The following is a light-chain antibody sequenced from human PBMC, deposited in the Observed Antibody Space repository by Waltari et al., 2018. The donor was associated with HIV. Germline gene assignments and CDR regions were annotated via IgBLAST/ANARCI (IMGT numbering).Light chain of an antibody. CDR1: EGIGNW. V-gene: IGKV1-12*01. J-gene: IGKJ2*01. Sequence: DPVTMTCRASEGIGNWLGWYQQKSGKAPKLLILGASTLQSGVPSRFNGTGSGTTFSLTITVLHPEDFATYFCQQTSSFPLTFGPGTTL. CDR3: QQTSSFPLT. CDR2: GAS.